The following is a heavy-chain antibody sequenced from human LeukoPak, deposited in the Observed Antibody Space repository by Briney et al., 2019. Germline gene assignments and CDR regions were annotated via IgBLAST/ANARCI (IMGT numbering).Heavy chain of an antibody. CDR3: AGGVEPAAGTIYFDY. CDR1: GGTVSSYA. J-gene: IGHJ4*02. V-gene: IGHV1-69*06. CDR2: IIPIFGTA. D-gene: IGHD6-13*01. Sequence: GASVKVSCKASGGTVSSYAITWVRPAPGQGLEWMGGIIPIFGTANYAQKFQGRVTITADKSTSTAYMELSSLRSEDTAVYYCAGGVEPAAGTIYFDYWGQGTLVTVSS.